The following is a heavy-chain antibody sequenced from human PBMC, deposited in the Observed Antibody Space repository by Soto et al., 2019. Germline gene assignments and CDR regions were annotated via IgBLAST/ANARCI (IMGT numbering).Heavy chain of an antibody. Sequence: EVQLVESGGGLVQPGRSLRLSCAASGFTFDDYAMHWVRQAPGKGLEWVSGISWNSGSIGYADSVKGRFTISRDNAKNSLYLQINSLRAEDTALYYCAKVLMESEGAFDIWGQGTMVTVSS. D-gene: IGHD2-8*01. V-gene: IGHV3-9*01. CDR2: ISWNSGSI. CDR1: GFTFDDYA. J-gene: IGHJ3*02. CDR3: AKVLMESEGAFDI.